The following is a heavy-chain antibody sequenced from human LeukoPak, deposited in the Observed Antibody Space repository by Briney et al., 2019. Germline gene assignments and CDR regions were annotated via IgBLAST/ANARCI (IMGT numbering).Heavy chain of an antibody. D-gene: IGHD2/OR15-2a*01. V-gene: IGHV4-39*07. Sequence: SETLSLTCTVSGGSISSSSYYWGWIRQPPGKGLEWIGEINHGGSTNYNPSLKSRVTISVDTSKNQFSLKLSSVTAADTAVYYCARYLGYYFDYWGQGTLVTVSS. CDR1: GGSISSSSYY. J-gene: IGHJ4*02. CDR2: INHGGST. CDR3: ARYLGYYFDY.